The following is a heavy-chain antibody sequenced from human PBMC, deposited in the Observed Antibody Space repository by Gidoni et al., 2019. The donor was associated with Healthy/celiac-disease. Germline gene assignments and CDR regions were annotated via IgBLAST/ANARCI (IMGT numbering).Heavy chain of an antibody. J-gene: IGHJ4*02. CDR2: ISSSSCYI. CDR1: GFTFSSYS. D-gene: IGHD3-22*01. Sequence: DVQLVESGGGLVKPGGSLRLSCAASGFTFSSYSMNWVRQAPGKGLECVSSISSSSCYIDYADSVKGRFTISRDNAKNSLYLQMNSLRAEDTAVYCCARVAYDSSGYYADYWGQGTLVTVSS. V-gene: IGHV3-21*01. CDR3: ARVAYDSSGYYADY.